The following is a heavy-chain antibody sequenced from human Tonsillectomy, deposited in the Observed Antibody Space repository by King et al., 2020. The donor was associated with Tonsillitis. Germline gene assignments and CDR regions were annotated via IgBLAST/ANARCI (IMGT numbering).Heavy chain of an antibody. V-gene: IGHV3-23*04. CDR3: AKGPPLYGGYVSWFDL. CDR1: GFTFSSYA. D-gene: IGHD4-17*01. Sequence: EVQLVESGGGLVQPGGSLRLSCAASGFTFSSYAMNWVRQAPGKGLEWVSDISGSGGSTYYANSVKGRFTISRDNSKNTLYLQMNSLRAEDTAVYYCAKGPPLYGGYVSWFDLWGQGTLVTVSS. CDR2: ISGSGGST. J-gene: IGHJ5*02.